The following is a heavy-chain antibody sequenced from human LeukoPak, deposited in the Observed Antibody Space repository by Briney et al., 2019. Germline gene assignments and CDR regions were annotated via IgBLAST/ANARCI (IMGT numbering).Heavy chain of an antibody. V-gene: IGHV3-66*01. D-gene: IGHD3-22*01. CDR1: GFTVSSNY. Sequence: GSLRLSCAASGFTVSSNYMSWVRQAPGKGLEWVSVIYSGGSTYYADSVKGRFTISRDNSKNTLYLQMSSLRAEDTAVYYCARDRGGDSNAYADFWGQGTLVTVS. J-gene: IGHJ4*02. CDR3: ARDRGGDSNAYADF. CDR2: IYSGGST.